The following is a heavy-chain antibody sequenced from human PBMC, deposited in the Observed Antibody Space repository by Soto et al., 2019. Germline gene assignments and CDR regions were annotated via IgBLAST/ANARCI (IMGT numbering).Heavy chain of an antibody. V-gene: IGHV3-21*04. CDR2: ISRSGANI. D-gene: IGHD3-10*01. J-gene: IGHJ4*02. Sequence: GGSLRLSCAGSEFNFSDYYMVWVRQAPGKGLEWVSSISRSGANIHYADSVKGRFTISRDNARNSLYLQMNSLRAEDTARYFCARGINRSGAYWGQGTQVTVSS. CDR1: EFNFSDYY. CDR3: ARGINRSGAY.